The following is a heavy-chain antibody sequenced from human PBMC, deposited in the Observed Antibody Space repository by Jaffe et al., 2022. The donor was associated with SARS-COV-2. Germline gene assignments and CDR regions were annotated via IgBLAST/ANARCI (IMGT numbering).Heavy chain of an antibody. CDR1: GGSISSSNYY. J-gene: IGHJ6*02. V-gene: IGHV4-39*01. CDR2: IHYSGGT. CDR3: ARPINYYYAMDV. Sequence: QLQLQESGPGLVKPSETLSLTCTVSGGSISSSNYYWGWIRQPPGKGLEWIGSIHYSGGTFYSPSLKSRVTISVDTSKNQFSLKLASVTAADTAVYYCARPINYYYAMDVWGQGTTVTVSS.